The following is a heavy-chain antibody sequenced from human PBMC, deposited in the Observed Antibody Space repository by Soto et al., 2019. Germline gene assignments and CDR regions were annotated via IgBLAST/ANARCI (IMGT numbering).Heavy chain of an antibody. CDR2: IYSKEGKI. CDR3: ARDIAYDIDY. D-gene: IGHD5-12*01. CDR1: GYIFNNYG. Sequence: QVQLVQPGAEVQKPGASVKVSCKASGYIFNNYGISWVRQAPGQGLEWMGWIYSKEGKINFAQKFQGRVTLTTDTSTSTAYIELRSLRFDDSAVYFCARDIAYDIDYWGQGTLVTVSS. V-gene: IGHV1-18*01. J-gene: IGHJ4*02.